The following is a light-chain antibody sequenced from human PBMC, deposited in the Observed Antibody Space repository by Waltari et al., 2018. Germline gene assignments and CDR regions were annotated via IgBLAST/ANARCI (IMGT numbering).Light chain of an antibody. CDR3: QQLHSYPHT. CDR1: QDISIF. V-gene: IGKV1-9*01. Sequence: DIQLTQSPSFLSAVVGDRVTITCRASQDISIFLAWYQQTPGKDPKLLIFAASDLQSGVPSRFSGTGSGTEFTLTISSLRPEDFATYYCQQLHSYPHTFGQGTTLAIK. J-gene: IGKJ2*01. CDR2: AAS.